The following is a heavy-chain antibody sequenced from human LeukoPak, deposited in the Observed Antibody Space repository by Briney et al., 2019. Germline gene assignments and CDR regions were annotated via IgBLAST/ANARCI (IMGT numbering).Heavy chain of an antibody. V-gene: IGHV4-39*07. CDR1: GGSISSSSYY. D-gene: IGHD3-10*01. CDR3: ARGVMVRGVIMDYYYGMDV. J-gene: IGHJ6*02. Sequence: SETLSLTCTVSGGSISSSSYYWGWIRQPPGKGLVWIGSIYYSGSTYYNPSLKSRVTISVDTSKNQFSLKLSSVTAADTAVYYCARGVMVRGVIMDYYYGMDVWGQGTTVTVSS. CDR2: IYYSGST.